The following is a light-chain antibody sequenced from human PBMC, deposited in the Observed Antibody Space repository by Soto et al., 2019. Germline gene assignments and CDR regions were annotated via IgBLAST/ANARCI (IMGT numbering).Light chain of an antibody. CDR3: QQTYTAPGT. V-gene: IGKV1-39*01. Sequence: DIQMTQSPSSLSASVGDRVTVTCRPSQNITKFLNWYQEKPGKAPKVLIYVTSNLENGVPSRFSGSGSGTEFTLTISSLQPEDFATYYCQQTYTAPGTFGQGNRVEV. CDR2: VTS. CDR1: QNITKF. J-gene: IGKJ1*01.